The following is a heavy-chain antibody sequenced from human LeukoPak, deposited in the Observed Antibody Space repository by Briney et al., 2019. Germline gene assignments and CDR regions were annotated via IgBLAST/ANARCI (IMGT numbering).Heavy chain of an antibody. D-gene: IGHD5-18*01. CDR1: GGSFSGYY. J-gene: IGHJ4*02. V-gene: IGHV4-59*01. CDR3: AREAMYSYGNNFDY. Sequence: SETLSLTCAVYGGSFSGYYWSWNRQPPGKGLEWIGYIYYSGSTNYDPSLKSRVIISVDTSKNQFSLKLSSVTAADTAVYHCAREAMYSYGNNFDYWGQGTLVTVSS. CDR2: IYYSGST.